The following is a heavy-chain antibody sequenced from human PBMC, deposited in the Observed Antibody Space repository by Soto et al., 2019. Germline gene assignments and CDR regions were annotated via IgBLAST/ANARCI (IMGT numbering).Heavy chain of an antibody. Sequence: PSETLSLTCPFSYGSISSSSYYWGLILQPPGKGLEWIASISYSGSTYYNPSLKSRVTISVDTSKNQFSLKLSSVTAADTAVYYCARGLNYYDSSASGYWGQGTLVTVSS. CDR2: ISYSGST. D-gene: IGHD3-22*01. J-gene: IGHJ4*02. CDR3: ARGLNYYDSSASGY. V-gene: IGHV4-39*07. CDR1: YGSISSSSYY.